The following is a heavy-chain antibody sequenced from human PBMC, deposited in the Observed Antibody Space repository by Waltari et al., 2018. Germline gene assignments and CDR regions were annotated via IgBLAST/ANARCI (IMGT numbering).Heavy chain of an antibody. CDR1: GGSFSGYS. Sequence: QVQLQQWGAGLLKPSETLSLTCAFYGGSFSGYSWSWIRQPPGKGLEWIGEINHSGSTNYNPSLKSRVTISVDTSKNQFSLKLSSVTAADTAVYYCARGKIDSSSSSDYMDVWGKGTTVTISS. V-gene: IGHV4-34*01. J-gene: IGHJ6*03. CDR2: INHSGST. D-gene: IGHD6-6*01. CDR3: ARGKIDSSSSSDYMDV.